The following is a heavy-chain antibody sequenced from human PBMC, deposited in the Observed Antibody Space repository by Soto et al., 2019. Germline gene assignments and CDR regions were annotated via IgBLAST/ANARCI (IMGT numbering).Heavy chain of an antibody. J-gene: IGHJ4*01. CDR3: ARKLEGSYHFDS. D-gene: IGHD3-16*02. Sequence: PGGSLRLACEGSGFILEAYAMHWVRQIPGKGLEWLSGINRNGGYTDYADSVKGRFTISRDNAKKTLYLEMNSLRLDNTAFYYCARKLEGSYHFDSWGQGTLVTVSS. CDR1: GFILEAYA. V-gene: IGHV3-9*01. CDR2: INRNGGYT.